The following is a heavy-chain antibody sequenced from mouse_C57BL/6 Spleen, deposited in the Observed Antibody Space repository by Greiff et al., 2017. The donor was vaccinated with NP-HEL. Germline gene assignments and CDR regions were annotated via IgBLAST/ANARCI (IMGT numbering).Heavy chain of an antibody. CDR2: INPSNGGT. CDR1: GYPFPSYW. CDR3: ARFYYGYAMDY. D-gene: IGHD1-1*01. Sequence: VKLQQPGTELVKPGASVKLSCKASGYPFPSYWLPWVKQRPGQGLEWIGNINPSNGGTNYNVKFKSKATLTVDKSSSAAYMQLSSLTSEDSAVYYCARFYYGYAMDYWGQGTSVTVSS. J-gene: IGHJ4*01. V-gene: IGHV1-53*01.